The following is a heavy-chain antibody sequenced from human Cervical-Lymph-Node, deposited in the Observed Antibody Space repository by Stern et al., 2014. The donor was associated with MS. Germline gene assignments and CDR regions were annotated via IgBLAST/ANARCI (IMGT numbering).Heavy chain of an antibody. Sequence: QVQLAQSGAEVTKPGSSVKVSCKASGGTFSKFPSSWVRQAPGQGLEWMGGIFPVYGTPTYAQEFRGRLTITANVSTSTVYMELSSLRSDDTAVYYCALSSETSDRWYSLGYDLWGQGTLVTVSS. CDR3: ALSSETSDRWYSLGYDL. CDR2: IFPVYGTP. CDR1: GGTFSKFP. V-gene: IGHV1-69*01. J-gene: IGHJ5*02. D-gene: IGHD6-13*01.